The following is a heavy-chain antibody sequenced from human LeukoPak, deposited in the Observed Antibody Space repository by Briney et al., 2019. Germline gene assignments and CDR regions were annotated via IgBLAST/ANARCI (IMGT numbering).Heavy chain of an antibody. V-gene: IGHV3-23*01. CDR3: AKALGAVVGATRNFYYYYGMDV. D-gene: IGHD4-23*01. CDR1: GFKFSGYD. CDR2: ISGSGGSE. J-gene: IGHJ6*02. Sequence: PGGSLRLSCAASGFKFSGYDMNWVRQAPGKGLEWVAIISGSGGSESYADSVKGRFNISRDNSKNTLFLQMNSLRAADTAVYYCAKALGAVVGATRNFYYYYGMDVWGQGTTVTVSS.